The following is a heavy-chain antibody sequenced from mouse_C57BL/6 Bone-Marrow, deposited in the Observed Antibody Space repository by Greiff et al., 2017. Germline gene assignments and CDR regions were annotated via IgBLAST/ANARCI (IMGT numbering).Heavy chain of an antibody. CDR1: GYTFTSYW. V-gene: IGHV1-59*01. Sequence: VQLQQPGAELVRPGTSVKLSCKASGYTFTSYWMPWVKQRPGQGLEWIGVIDPSDSYTNYNQKFKGKATFTADTSSNTAYMKLSSLTTEDSAIYYCARGGWLLRFAYWGQGTLVTVSA. CDR3: ARGGWLLRFAY. J-gene: IGHJ3*01. CDR2: IDPSDSYT. D-gene: IGHD2-3*01.